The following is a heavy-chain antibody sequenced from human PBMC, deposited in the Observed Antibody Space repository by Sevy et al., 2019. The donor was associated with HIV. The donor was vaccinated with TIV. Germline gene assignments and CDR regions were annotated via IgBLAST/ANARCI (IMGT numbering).Heavy chain of an antibody. CDR1: AFTFSSYG. Sequence: GGSLRLSCAASAFTFSSYGKHWVRQAPGKGLEWVAVISYDGSNKYYADSVKGRFTISRDNSKNTLYLQMNSLRAEDTAVYYCAKDKRRGSSSVHGYYYYYYGMDVWGQGTTVTVSS. D-gene: IGHD6-13*01. CDR3: AKDKRRGSSSVHGYYYYYYGMDV. J-gene: IGHJ6*02. V-gene: IGHV3-30*18. CDR2: ISYDGSNK.